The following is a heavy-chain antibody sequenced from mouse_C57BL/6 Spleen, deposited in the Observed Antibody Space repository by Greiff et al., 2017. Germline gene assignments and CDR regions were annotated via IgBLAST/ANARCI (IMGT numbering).Heavy chain of an antibody. CDR1: GFSLTSYG. CDR2: IWSGGST. V-gene: IGHV2-2*01. CDR3: ARRTGTGAMGY. J-gene: IGHJ4*01. Sequence: QVQLQQSGPGLVQPSQSLSITCTASGFSLTSYGVHWVRQAPGKGLEWLGVIWSGGSTDYNAALISRLSISKDNSKSQVFFKMNSLQADDTAIYYCARRTGTGAMGYWGQGTSVTVSS. D-gene: IGHD4-1*01.